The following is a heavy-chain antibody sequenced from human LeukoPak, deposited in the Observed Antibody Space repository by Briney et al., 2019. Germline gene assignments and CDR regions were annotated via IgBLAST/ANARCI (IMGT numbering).Heavy chain of an antibody. V-gene: IGHV6-1*01. CDR2: TYYRSKWHN. Sequence: SQTLSLTCAISGDSVSSNSAVWNWIRQSPSRGLEWLGRTYYRSKWHNEYAESVKSRISINSDASKNQFSLQLNSVTPEDTAEYYCARDASPYYYYMDVWGKGTTVTVSS. CDR3: ARDASPYYYYMDV. CDR1: GDSVSSNSAV. J-gene: IGHJ6*03.